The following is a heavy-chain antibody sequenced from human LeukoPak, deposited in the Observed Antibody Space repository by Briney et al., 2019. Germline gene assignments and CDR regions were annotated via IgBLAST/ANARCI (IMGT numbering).Heavy chain of an antibody. Sequence: GGSLRLSCAASGFTFSSYWMHWVRQAPGKGLVWVSRINSDGSSTSYADSVKGRFTISRDNAKNTLYLQMNSLRAEDTAVYYCAKVYYDFWSGSNYFDYWGQGTLVTVSS. CDR3: AKVYYDFWSGSNYFDY. CDR2: INSDGSST. V-gene: IGHV3-74*01. J-gene: IGHJ4*02. D-gene: IGHD3-3*01. CDR1: GFTFSSYW.